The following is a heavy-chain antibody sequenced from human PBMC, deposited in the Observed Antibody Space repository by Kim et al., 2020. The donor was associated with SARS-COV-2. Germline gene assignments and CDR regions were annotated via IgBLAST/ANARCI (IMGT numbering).Heavy chain of an antibody. D-gene: IGHD3-16*01. J-gene: IGHJ6*02. CDR2: INHSGST. CDR1: GGSFSGYY. CDR3: ARARLGGYYYYYGMDV. Sequence: SETMSLTCAVYGGSFSGYYWSWIRQPPGKGLEWIGEINHSGSTNYNPSLKSRVTISVDTSKNQFSLKLSSVTAADTAVYYCARARLGGYYYYYGMDVWGQGTTVTVSS. V-gene: IGHV4-34*01.